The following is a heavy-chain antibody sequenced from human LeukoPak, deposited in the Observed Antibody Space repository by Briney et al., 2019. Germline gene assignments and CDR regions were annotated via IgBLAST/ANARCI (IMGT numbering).Heavy chain of an antibody. Sequence: SETLSLTCTVSGGSISSYYWSWIRQPAGKGLEWIGRIYTNGSTNYNPSLKSRVTISVDKSKNQFSLKLSSVTAADTAVYYCARGSYDFLSGFLQDVWGKGTTVTVSS. J-gene: IGHJ6*04. V-gene: IGHV4-4*07. CDR3: ARGSYDFLSGFLQDV. D-gene: IGHD3-3*01. CDR2: IYTNGST. CDR1: GGSISSYY.